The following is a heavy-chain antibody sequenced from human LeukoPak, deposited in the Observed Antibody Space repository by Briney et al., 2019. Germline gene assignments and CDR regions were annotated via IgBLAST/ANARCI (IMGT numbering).Heavy chain of an antibody. D-gene: IGHD3-22*01. V-gene: IGHV1-69*13. Sequence: AASVNVSCKASGGTFSSYAISWVRQAPGQGLEWMGGIIPIFGTANYAQKFQGRVTITADESTSTAYMELSSLRSEDTAVYYCARAPPNYYDTYGAFDIWGQGTMVTVSS. CDR2: IIPIFGTA. J-gene: IGHJ3*02. CDR3: ARAPPNYYDTYGAFDI. CDR1: GGTFSSYA.